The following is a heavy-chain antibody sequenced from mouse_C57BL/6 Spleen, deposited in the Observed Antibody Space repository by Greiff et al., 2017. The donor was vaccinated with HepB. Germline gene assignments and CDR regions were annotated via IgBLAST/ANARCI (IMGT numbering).Heavy chain of an antibody. J-gene: IGHJ4*01. CDR2: IYPGDGDT. CDR1: GYAFSSSW. D-gene: IGHD2-3*01. CDR3: ARWLLQSAMDY. Sequence: VQLQQSGPELVKPGASVKISCKASGYAFSSSWMNWVKQRPGKGLEWIGRIYPGDGDTNYNGKFKGKATLTADKTSSTAYMQLSSLTSEDSAVYFCARWLLQSAMDYWGQGTSVTVSS. V-gene: IGHV1-82*01.